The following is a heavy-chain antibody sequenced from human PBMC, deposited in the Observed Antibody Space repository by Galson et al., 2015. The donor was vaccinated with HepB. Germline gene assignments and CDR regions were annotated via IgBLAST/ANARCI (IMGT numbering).Heavy chain of an antibody. V-gene: IGHV1-3*01. Sequence: VKVSCKASGYTFTDYAIHWVRQAPGQGLEWLGWINAGNGNTKLAQKFQDRVTITSDTSASTAYVDLSNLRSEDTAVYSCVRGHTITFGGVFVVPVYFDCWGQGTLVTVSS. CDR1: GYTFTDYA. J-gene: IGHJ4*02. CDR3: VRGHTITFGGVFVVPVYFDC. CDR2: INAGNGNT. D-gene: IGHD3-16*02.